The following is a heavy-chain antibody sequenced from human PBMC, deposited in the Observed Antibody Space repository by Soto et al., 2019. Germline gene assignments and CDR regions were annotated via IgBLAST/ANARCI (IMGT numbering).Heavy chain of an antibody. D-gene: IGHD3-3*01. J-gene: IGHJ4*02. CDR2: ISGSGGST. Sequence: EVQLLESGGGLVQPGGSLRLSCAASGFTFSSYAMSWVRQAPGKGLEWVSAISGSGGSTYYADSVEGRFTISRDNSKHTLYLQMNSLRAEDTAVYYCAKDPGITNFGGGTDYWGQGTLVTVSS. CDR3: AKDPGITNFGGGTDY. CDR1: GFTFSSYA. V-gene: IGHV3-23*01.